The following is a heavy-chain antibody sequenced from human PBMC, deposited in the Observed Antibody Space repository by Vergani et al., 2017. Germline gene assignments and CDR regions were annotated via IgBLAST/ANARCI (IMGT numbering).Heavy chain of an antibody. CDR1: GFTLSNYD. V-gene: IGHV3-30*02. J-gene: IGHJ4*02. CDR3: AKHFRGWGIDY. CDR2: IQFDGSNQ. Sequence: QVQLVESGGGVVQRGGSLRLSCATSGFTLSNYDMQWIRQGPGKGLEFVAFIQFDGSNQYYADSVKGRFTLSRDFSKNTLYLQMNSLRTDDTATYYCAKHFRGWGIDYWGQGTRHRLF. D-gene: IGHD3-16*01.